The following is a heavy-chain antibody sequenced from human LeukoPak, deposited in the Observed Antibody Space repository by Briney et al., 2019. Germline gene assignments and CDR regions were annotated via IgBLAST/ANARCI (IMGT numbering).Heavy chain of an antibody. D-gene: IGHD2-2*02. Sequence: PSETLSLTCTVSGGSISSSSYYWGWIRQPPGKGLEWIGSIYYSGSTYYNPSLNSRFTISVDTSKNQFSLKLSSVTAADTAVYYCAGGAEDIVVVPAAIGPLNYYYYYMDVWGKGTTVTVSS. CDR3: AGGAEDIVVVPAAIGPLNYYYYYMDV. V-gene: IGHV4-39*01. CDR2: IYYSGST. J-gene: IGHJ6*03. CDR1: GGSISSSSYY.